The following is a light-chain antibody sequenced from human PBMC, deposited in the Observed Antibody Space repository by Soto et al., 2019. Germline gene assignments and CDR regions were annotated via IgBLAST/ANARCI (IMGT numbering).Light chain of an antibody. J-gene: IGLJ7*01. V-gene: IGLV2-23*01. CDR2: AGT. Sequence: QSALTQPASVSGSPGQSITISCITTSRDGANHHLVSWYQQHLGKVPKLMIYAGTKRPSGVSNRFSGSNSGNTASLTISGLQAEDEADYYCCSYVGSSYAVFGGGTQLTVL. CDR1: SRDGANHHL. CDR3: CSYVGSSYAV.